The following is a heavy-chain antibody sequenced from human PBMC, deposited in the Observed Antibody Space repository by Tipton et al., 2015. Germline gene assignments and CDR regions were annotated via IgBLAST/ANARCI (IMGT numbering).Heavy chain of an antibody. Sequence: SLRLSCAASGFTFSTFRMNWVRQAPGKGLEWVSSITGRSSYIYYADSVKGRFTTSRDNSKNTLYLQMDILRDEDTAIYYCAKDRNEVWSGFYPRYFDSWGQGTLVTVSS. J-gene: IGHJ4*02. CDR3: AKDRNEVWSGFYPRYFDS. CDR1: GFTFSTFR. CDR2: ITGRSSYI. D-gene: IGHD3-3*01. V-gene: IGHV3-21*04.